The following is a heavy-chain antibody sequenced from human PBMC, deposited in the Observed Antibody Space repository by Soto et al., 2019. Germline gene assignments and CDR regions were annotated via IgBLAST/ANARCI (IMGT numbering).Heavy chain of an antibody. CDR3: ARETKYYYERNSYYCLDN. D-gene: IGHD3-22*01. CDR1: GGSINSGDYS. J-gene: IGHJ4*02. CDR2: IYYSGRA. Sequence: SETLSLTFTVSGGSINSGDYSWTWIRQPPGKGLEWIGYIYYSGRAYYNQSLESRVTMSVDTSKNQFSLNLNSVTAADTAVYYCARETKYYYERNSYYCLDNWGQGTLVTFAS. V-gene: IGHV4-30-4*01.